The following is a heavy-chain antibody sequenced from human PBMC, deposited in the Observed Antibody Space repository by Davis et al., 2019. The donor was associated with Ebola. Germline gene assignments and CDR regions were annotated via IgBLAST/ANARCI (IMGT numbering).Heavy chain of an antibody. Sequence: SETLSLTCTVSGGSVNSGSFYWSWIRQPPGKGLEWIGYLYYSGNTNYNPSLKSRVTLSGDTSKSQFSLKLSSVTAADTAVYYCARGITISGVATGLPYWGQGTLVTVSS. CDR2: LYYSGNT. D-gene: IGHD3-3*01. CDR1: GGSVNSGSFY. CDR3: ARGITISGVATGLPY. V-gene: IGHV4-61*01. J-gene: IGHJ4*02.